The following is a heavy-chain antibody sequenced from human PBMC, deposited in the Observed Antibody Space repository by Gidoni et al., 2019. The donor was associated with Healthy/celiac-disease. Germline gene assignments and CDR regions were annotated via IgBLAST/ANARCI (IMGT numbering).Heavy chain of an antibody. Sequence: QVQLVESGGDLVKPGGSLRLSCAASGFTFSNYYMNWIRQAPGKGLEWVSFISSGTIYYSDSVKGRFTISRDNAKNSMYLQMNSLRVEDTAVYYCARAPRDSSYPFDSWGQGTLVTVSS. D-gene: IGHD6-6*01. V-gene: IGHV3-11*01. CDR1: GFTFSNYY. J-gene: IGHJ4*02. CDR3: ARAPRDSSYPFDS. CDR2: ISSGTI.